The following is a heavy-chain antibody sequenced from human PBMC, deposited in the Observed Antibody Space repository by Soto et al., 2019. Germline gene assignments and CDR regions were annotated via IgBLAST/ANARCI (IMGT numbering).Heavy chain of an antibody. D-gene: IGHD3-22*01. CDR2: ITGRGDST. V-gene: IGHV3-23*01. CDR1: GFTFSSYG. CDR3: AQAQDSSGYYRRAFLI. Sequence: QPGGSLRLSCAASGFTFSSYGMSWVRQAPGKGLEWVSAITGRGDSTYNADSVKGRFTISRDNSKNTLYLQMNSLKVEDTAVYYCAQAQDSSGYYRRAFLIWGQGTMVTVSS. J-gene: IGHJ3*02.